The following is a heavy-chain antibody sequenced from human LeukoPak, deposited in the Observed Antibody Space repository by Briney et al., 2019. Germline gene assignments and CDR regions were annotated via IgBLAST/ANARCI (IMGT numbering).Heavy chain of an antibody. J-gene: IGHJ4*02. CDR2: ISWNSGSI. CDR1: GFTFDDYA. V-gene: IGHV3-9*01. D-gene: IGHD6-19*01. CDR3: AKVSLPIAVAGTVYFGY. Sequence: PGGSLRLSCAASGFTFDDYAMHWVRQAPGKGLEWVSGISWNSGSIGYADSVKGRFTISRDNAKNSLYLQMNSLRAEDTALYYCAKVSLPIAVAGTVYFGYWGQGTLVTVSS.